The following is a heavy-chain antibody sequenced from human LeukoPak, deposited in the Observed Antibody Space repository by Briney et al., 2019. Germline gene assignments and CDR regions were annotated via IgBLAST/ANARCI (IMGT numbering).Heavy chain of an antibody. D-gene: IGHD1-26*01. Sequence: SETLSLTCTVSGGSISSSSYYWGWIRQPPGKGLEWIGSIYYSGSTYYNPSLKSRVTISVDTSKNQSSLKLSSVTAADTAVYYCARSHSGSYFFREHWFDPWGQGTLVTVSS. CDR3: ARSHSGSYFFREHWFDP. V-gene: IGHV4-39*07. CDR2: IYYSGST. CDR1: GGSISSSSYY. J-gene: IGHJ5*02.